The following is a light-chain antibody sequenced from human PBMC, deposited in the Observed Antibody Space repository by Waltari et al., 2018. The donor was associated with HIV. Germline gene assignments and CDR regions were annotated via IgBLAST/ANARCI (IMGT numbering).Light chain of an antibody. J-gene: IGKJ5*01. V-gene: IGKV1D-12*01. Sequence: DIQLTQFPSTVSATVGDRVTITCRGTEGIASWLAWYQQKPGKAPKLLIYGASTLQSGVPSRFSGSGSGTTFTLTITSLQPEDFATYFCQQTNLFPITFGQGTRL. CDR2: GAS. CDR3: QQTNLFPIT. CDR1: EGIASW.